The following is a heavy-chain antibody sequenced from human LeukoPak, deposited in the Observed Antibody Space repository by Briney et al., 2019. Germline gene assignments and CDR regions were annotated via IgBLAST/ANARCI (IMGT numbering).Heavy chain of an antibody. V-gene: IGHV3-48*01. Sequence: PGGSLRLSCAASGFTFSSYSMNWVRQAPGKGLEWVSYISSSSSTIYYADSVKGRFTISRDNAKNSLYLQMNSLRADDTAVYYCAKDRTGGVFAPLDYWGQGTLVTVSS. CDR2: ISSSSSTI. J-gene: IGHJ4*02. CDR1: GFTFSSYS. CDR3: AKDRTGGVFAPLDY. D-gene: IGHD2-8*02.